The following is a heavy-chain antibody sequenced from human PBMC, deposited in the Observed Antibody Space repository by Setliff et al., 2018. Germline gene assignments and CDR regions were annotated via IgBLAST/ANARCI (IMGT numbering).Heavy chain of an antibody. Sequence: ASVKVSCKASGYIFKSYGISWVRQAPGQGLEWMGWISSYNDVTNYAQSFQGRVTMITDTSKGAAYMDLRGLRSDDTAVYYCAISTLSICSGGSCPNAFDVWGQGTMVTVSS. CDR1: GYIFKSYG. J-gene: IGHJ3*01. CDR3: AISTLSICSGGSCPNAFDV. D-gene: IGHD2-15*01. V-gene: IGHV1-18*01. CDR2: ISSYNDVT.